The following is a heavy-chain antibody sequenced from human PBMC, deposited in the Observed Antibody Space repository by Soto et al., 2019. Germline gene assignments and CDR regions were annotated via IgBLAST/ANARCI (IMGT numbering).Heavy chain of an antibody. D-gene: IGHD6-19*01. CDR3: ARGRLGSGYSSGWYGLYFDY. Sequence: SETLSLTCTVSGGSISSGGYYWSWIRQHPWKGLEWIGYIYYSGSTYYNPSLKSRVTISVDTSKNQFSLKLSSVTAADTAVYYCARGRLGSGYSSGWYGLYFDYWGQGXLVTVYS. CDR1: GGSISSGGYY. CDR2: IYYSGST. V-gene: IGHV4-31*03. J-gene: IGHJ4*02.